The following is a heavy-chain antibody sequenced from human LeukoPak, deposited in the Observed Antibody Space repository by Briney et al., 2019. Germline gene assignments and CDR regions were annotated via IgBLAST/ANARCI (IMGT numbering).Heavy chain of an antibody. J-gene: IGHJ3*02. V-gene: IGHV1-24*01. CDR2: FDPEAGET. CDR3: AADSRRSSGWFLPDRFDI. CDR1: GYTLTDLS. D-gene: IGHD6-19*01. Sequence: ASAKVSCKVSGYTLTDLSMHWVRQTPGSGPEWMGGFDPEAGETVYAQKFQGRVTMTDDTSTDTAYMELSSLRSEDTAVYYCAADSRRSSGWFLPDRFDIWGQGTKVTVSS.